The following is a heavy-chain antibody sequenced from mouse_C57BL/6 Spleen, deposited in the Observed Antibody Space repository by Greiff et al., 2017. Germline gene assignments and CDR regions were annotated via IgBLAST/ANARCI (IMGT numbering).Heavy chain of an antibody. CDR2: IYPGDGDT. D-gene: IGHD1-1*02. Sequence: QVQLQQSGAELVKPGASVKISCKASGYAFSSYWMNWVKQRPGKGLEWIGQIYPGDGDTNYNGKFKGKATLTADKSSSTAYMQLSSLTSEDSAVYFCARSRNYGSYRWYFDVWGTGTTVTVSS. J-gene: IGHJ1*03. V-gene: IGHV1-80*01. CDR1: GYAFSSYW. CDR3: ARSRNYGSYRWYFDV.